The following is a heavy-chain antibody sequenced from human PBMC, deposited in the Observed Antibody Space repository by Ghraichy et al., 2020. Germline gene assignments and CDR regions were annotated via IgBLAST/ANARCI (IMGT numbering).Heavy chain of an antibody. J-gene: IGHJ4*02. CDR1: GFTFSSYA. CDR2: ISGSGGST. D-gene: IGHD3-10*01. Sequence: LSLTCAASGFTFSSYAMSWVRQAPGKGLEWVSAISGSGGSTYYADSVKGRFTISRDNSKNTLYLQMNSLRAEDTAVYYCAKRDRYYYGSGSIFDYWGQGTLVTVSS. V-gene: IGHV3-23*01. CDR3: AKRDRYYYGSGSIFDY.